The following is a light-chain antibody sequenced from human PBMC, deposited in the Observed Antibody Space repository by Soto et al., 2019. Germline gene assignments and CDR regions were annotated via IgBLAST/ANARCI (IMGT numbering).Light chain of an antibody. J-gene: IGLJ2*01. CDR1: SSDVGGYNY. CDR3: CSYTGSSTLV. Sequence: QSVLTQPASVSGSPGQSITISCSGTSSDVGGYNYVSWYQQNPGKAPKVMFYDVSSRPSGVSDRFSGSKSGNTASLTISGLQAEDEGDYYCCSYTGSSTLVFGGGTKLTVL. CDR2: DVS. V-gene: IGLV2-14*01.